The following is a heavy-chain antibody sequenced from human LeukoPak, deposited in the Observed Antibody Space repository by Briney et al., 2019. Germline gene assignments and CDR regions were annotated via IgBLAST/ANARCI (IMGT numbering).Heavy chain of an antibody. CDR3: ARAQVDSAVDGCYFDF. Sequence: SETLSLTCTVSGDSISNYYWSWIRQPPGKGLEWIGYIHYSVTTDYNPYLRSRLTMSLDTSKSQFSLKLSSVTAADTAVYYCARAQVDSAVDGCYFDFWGQGTLVTVSP. CDR2: IHYSVTT. V-gene: IGHV4-59*12. D-gene: IGHD5-12*01. J-gene: IGHJ4*02. CDR1: GDSISNYY.